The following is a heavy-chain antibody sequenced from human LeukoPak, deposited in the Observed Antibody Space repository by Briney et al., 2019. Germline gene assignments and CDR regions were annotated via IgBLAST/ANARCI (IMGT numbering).Heavy chain of an antibody. CDR3: ARDGAMGV. V-gene: IGHV1-2*02. J-gene: IGHJ6*02. CDR1: GYTFIGHY. CDR2: INANSGGT. Sequence: ASVKVSCKASGYTFIGHYMYWVRQAPGQGREWMGWINANSGGTNYAQKFQGRVTMTRDTSTGTAYMELSRLRPDDTAVYYCARDGAMGVWGQGTTVTVSS.